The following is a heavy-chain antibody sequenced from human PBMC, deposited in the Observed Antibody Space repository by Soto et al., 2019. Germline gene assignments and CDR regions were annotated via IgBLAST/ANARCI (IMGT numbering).Heavy chain of an antibody. CDR2: INPNSGGT. Sequence: QVQLVQSGAEVKKPGASVKVSCKASGYTFTGYYMHWVRQAPGQGLEWMGWINPNSGGTNYAQKCQGWVTMTRDTSISTAYMELSRLRSDDTAVYYCARDKGEEDDAFDIWGQGTMVTVSS. D-gene: IGHD3-10*01. CDR1: GYTFTGYY. V-gene: IGHV1-2*04. J-gene: IGHJ3*02. CDR3: ARDKGEEDDAFDI.